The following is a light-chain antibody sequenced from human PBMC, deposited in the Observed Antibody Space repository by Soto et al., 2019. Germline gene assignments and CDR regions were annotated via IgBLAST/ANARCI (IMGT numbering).Light chain of an antibody. CDR3: QQVSSYPLT. V-gene: IGKV3-20*01. CDR2: DAS. CDR1: QTVRNNY. J-gene: IGKJ4*01. Sequence: EIVLTQSPASLSVSPGESVTLSSRAIQTVRNNYLAWYQQKPGPAPRLLIYDASSRATGIPDRFSGGGSGTDFTLTISSLEPEDFAVYYCQQVSSYPLTFGGGTKVDI.